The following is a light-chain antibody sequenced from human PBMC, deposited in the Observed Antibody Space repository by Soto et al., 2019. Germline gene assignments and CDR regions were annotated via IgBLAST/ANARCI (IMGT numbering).Light chain of an antibody. CDR2: GES. V-gene: IGKV3-15*01. CDR3: QQYNNWPRT. Sequence: DIVMTQSPATLSLSPGESATLSCRASQSVSSKLAWYQQKPGQAPRLLIYGESTRATGIPDRLSGSGSGTEFNLTISSLQSEDFAVYYCQQYNNWPRTFGQGTKVDIK. J-gene: IGKJ1*01. CDR1: QSVSSK.